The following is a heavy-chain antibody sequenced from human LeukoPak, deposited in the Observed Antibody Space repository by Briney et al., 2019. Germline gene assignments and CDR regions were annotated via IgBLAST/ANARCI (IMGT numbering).Heavy chain of an antibody. D-gene: IGHD3-3*01. CDR2: INPNSGGT. Sequence: ASVKVSCKASGYTFTGYYMHWVRQAPGQGLEWMGRINPNSGGTNYAQKFQGRVTMTRDTSTSTAYMELSRLRSDDTAVYYCARVRRFLDEDSEDNWFDPWGQGTLVTVSS. V-gene: IGHV1-2*06. J-gene: IGHJ5*02. CDR3: ARVRRFLDEDSEDNWFDP. CDR1: GYTFTGYY.